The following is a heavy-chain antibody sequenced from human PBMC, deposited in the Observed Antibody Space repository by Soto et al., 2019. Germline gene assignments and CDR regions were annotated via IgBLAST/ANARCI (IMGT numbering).Heavy chain of an antibody. CDR3: ARDQTGFDY. V-gene: IGHV1-69*08. J-gene: IGHJ4*02. CDR2: ITPVLGVE. Sequence: QVHLVRSGAEVKKPGSSVKVSCKASGATFSRDTFSWVRQAPGQGLEWVGRITPVLGVEIYAQRFQGRVTITADTSATTVYMELSSLTSEDTAMYFCARDQTGFDYWGQGTLVTVSS. CDR1: GATFSRDT.